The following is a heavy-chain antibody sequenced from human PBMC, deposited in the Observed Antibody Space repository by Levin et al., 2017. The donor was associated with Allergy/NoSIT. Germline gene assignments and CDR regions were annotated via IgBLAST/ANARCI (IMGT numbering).Heavy chain of an antibody. CDR1: GGSISSGDYY. CDR2: IYYSGST. V-gene: IGHV4-30-4*01. CDR3: ARDHLGGYCSGGSCYGGGTDY. Sequence: SETLSLTCTVSGGSISSGDYYWSWIRQPPGKGLEWIGYIYYSGSTYYNPSLKSRVTISVDTSKNQFSLKLSSVTAADTAVYYCARDHLGGYCSGGSCYGGGTDYWGQGTLVTVSS. J-gene: IGHJ4*02. D-gene: IGHD2-15*01.